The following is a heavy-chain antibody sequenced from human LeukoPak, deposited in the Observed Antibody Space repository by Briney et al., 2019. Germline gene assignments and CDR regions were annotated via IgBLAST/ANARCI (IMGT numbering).Heavy chain of an antibody. CDR2: MSGDATST. Sequence: PGGSLRLSCAASGFTFSSFAMNWVRQAPGKGLEWVSTMSGDATSTYYADSVKGRFTISRDNSKNSLYLQMNSLRAEDTAVYYCARDVNGYFDYWGQGTLVTVSS. J-gene: IGHJ4*02. CDR3: ARDVNGYFDY. V-gene: IGHV3-23*01. CDR1: GFTFSSFA.